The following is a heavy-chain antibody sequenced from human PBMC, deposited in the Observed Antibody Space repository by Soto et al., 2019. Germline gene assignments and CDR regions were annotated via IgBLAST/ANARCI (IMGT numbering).Heavy chain of an antibody. V-gene: IGHV3-64*01. J-gene: IGHJ6*03. D-gene: IGHD6-6*01. CDR1: GFTLSGYA. CDR2: ISSNGVGT. Sequence: EVQLAESGGGLAQPGGSLRLSCAASGFTLSGYAMDWVRQAPGKGLEYVSGISSNGVGTYYANSVQGRFTISRDNSKNTVYLQTGSLRPEDRAVYYCARRARPDFYYMDVWGKGTTVTVSS. CDR3: ARRARPDFYYMDV.